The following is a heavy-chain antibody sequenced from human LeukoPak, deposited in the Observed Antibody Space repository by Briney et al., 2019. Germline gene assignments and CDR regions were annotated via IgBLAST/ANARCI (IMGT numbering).Heavy chain of an antibody. Sequence: GGSLRLSCAASGFTFSSYGMHWVRQAPGKGLEWVAFIRYDGSNKYYADSVKGRFTISRDNSENTLYLQMNSLRAEDTALYYCTKRHDYYETSGYYPDFDFWGQGTLVSVSP. CDR3: TKRHDYYETSGYYPDFDF. CDR2: IRYDGSNK. J-gene: IGHJ4*02. D-gene: IGHD3-22*01. V-gene: IGHV3-30*02. CDR1: GFTFSSYG.